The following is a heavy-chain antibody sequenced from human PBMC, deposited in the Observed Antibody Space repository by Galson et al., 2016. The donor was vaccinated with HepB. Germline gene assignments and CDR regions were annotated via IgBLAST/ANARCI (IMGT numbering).Heavy chain of an antibody. V-gene: IGHV3-74*01. CDR1: GFSFSDYW. D-gene: IGHD3-10*01. Sequence: SLRLSCAASGFSFSDYWMHWVRQAPGKGLVWVSRINGDGSDITYAASVRGRFSISRDNPTNTLYLEMNSLRADDTAVYFCVRGMYYGNPGDDWGQGTLVTVSS. CDR2: INGDGSDI. CDR3: VRGMYYGNPGDD. J-gene: IGHJ4*02.